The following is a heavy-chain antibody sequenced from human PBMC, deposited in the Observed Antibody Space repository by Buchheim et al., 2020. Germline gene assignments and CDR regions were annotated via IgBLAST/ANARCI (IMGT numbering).Heavy chain of an antibody. Sequence: QVQLVESGGGVVQPGRSLRLSCAASGFTFSSYGMHWVRQAPAKGLAWVAVISYDGSNNYYADSAQGRFTISRDNSKKTQYLQMSSLRAEDTAVYYCAKDLSGHYYYGMDVWGQGTT. CDR1: GFTFSSYG. J-gene: IGHJ6*02. V-gene: IGHV3-30*18. CDR3: AKDLSGHYYYGMDV. D-gene: IGHD3-3*02. CDR2: ISYDGSNN.